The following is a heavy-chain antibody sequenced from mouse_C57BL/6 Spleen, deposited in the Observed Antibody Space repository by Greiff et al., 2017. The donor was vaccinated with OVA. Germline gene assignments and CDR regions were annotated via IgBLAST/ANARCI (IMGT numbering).Heavy chain of an antibody. CDR2: SRNKANDYTT. J-gene: IGHJ1*03. CDR3: ARDAYYYGGYFDV. CDR1: GFTFSDFY. V-gene: IGHV7-1*01. Sequence: EVQGVESGGGLVQSGRSLRLSCATSGFTFSDFYMEWVRQAPGKGLEWIAASRNKANDYTTEYSASVKGRFIVSRDTSQSILYLQMNALRAEDTAIYYCARDAYYYGGYFDVWGTGTTVTVSS. D-gene: IGHD1-1*01.